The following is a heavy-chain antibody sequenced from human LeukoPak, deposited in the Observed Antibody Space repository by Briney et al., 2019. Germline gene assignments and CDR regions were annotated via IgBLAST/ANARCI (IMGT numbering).Heavy chain of an antibody. D-gene: IGHD2-15*01. J-gene: IGHJ4*02. CDR1: GYTFTSYG. CDR3: ARGYCSGGSCYFGGLVD. V-gene: IGHV1-18*01. CDR2: ISAYNGNT. Sequence: ASVKVSCKASGYTFTSYGISWVRQAPGQGLEWMGWISAYNGNTNYAQKLQGRVTMTTDTSTSTAYMELRSLRSDDTAVYYCARGYCSGGSCYFGGLVDWGQGTLVTVSS.